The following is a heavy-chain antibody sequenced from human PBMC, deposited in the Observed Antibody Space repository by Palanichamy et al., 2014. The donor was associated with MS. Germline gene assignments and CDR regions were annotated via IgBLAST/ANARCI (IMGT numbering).Heavy chain of an antibody. CDR3: ARVRGCGGGSCYFDS. J-gene: IGHJ4*02. CDR2: IDHTGSA. CDR1: SGTFSDYY. D-gene: IGHD2-15*01. Sequence: QAQLEQWGAGLLKPSEALSLACAVNSGTFSDYYWTWIRQSPGKGLEWIGEIDHTGSAKYDPSFKGRVTILVDTSKNQFSLRLNSVTAADTARYYCARVRGCGGGSCYFDSWGQGNLVIVSS. V-gene: IGHV4-34*02.